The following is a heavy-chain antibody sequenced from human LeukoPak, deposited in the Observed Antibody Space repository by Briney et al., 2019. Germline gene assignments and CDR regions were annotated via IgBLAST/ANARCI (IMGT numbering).Heavy chain of an antibody. Sequence: GGSLRLSCAASGFTFSSYGMHWVRQAPGQGLEWVAVISYDGSNKSYADSVKGRFTISRDHSKNTLYLQMNSLRAEDTAVYYCAKDLQLWEPTLYYFDYWGQGTPVTVPS. CDR2: ISYDGSNK. J-gene: IGHJ4*02. CDR3: AKDLQLWEPTLYYFDY. D-gene: IGHD5-18*01. V-gene: IGHV3-30*18. CDR1: GFTFSSYG.